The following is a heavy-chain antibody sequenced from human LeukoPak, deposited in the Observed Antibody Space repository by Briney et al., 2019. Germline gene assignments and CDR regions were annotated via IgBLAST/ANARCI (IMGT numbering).Heavy chain of an antibody. V-gene: IGHV3-30-3*01. J-gene: IGHJ4*02. CDR1: GFTFSSYA. CDR2: ISYDGSNK. CDR3: AKGEAWGNYIFGS. D-gene: IGHD1-7*01. Sequence: GGSLRLSCAASGFTFSSYAMHWVRQAPGKGLEWVAVISYDGSNKYYADSVKGRFTISRDNSKNTLYLQMNSLRADDTAAYYCAKGEAWGNYIFGSWGQGTLVTVSS.